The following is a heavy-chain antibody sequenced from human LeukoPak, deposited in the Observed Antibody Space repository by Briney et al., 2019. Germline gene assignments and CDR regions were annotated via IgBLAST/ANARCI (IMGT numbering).Heavy chain of an antibody. Sequence: APGKVSCKASGYTFTSYDINWVRQGTGQGPEWMGWMNPHSGNTGYAQKFQGRVTMTRNTSISAAYMELSSLRSEDTAVYYCARGLTGIAAAGTYYYYYMDVWGKGTTVTVSS. CDR1: GYTFTSYD. D-gene: IGHD6-13*01. J-gene: IGHJ6*03. CDR2: MNPHSGNT. V-gene: IGHV1-8*01. CDR3: ARGLTGIAAAGTYYYYYMDV.